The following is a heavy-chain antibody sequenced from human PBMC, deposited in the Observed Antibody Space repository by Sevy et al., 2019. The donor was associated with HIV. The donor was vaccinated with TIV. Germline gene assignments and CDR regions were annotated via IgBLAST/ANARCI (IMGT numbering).Heavy chain of an antibody. CDR3: ARDEYSYASGFDY. J-gene: IGHJ4*02. Sequence: GGSLRLSCAASGFTFSSYITNWVRQAPGMGLEWVSSISSGGDYIYYTNSVKGRFTISRDNAKNSLYLHMNSLRAEDTAVYYCARDEYSYASGFDYWGQGTLVTVSS. CDR1: GFTFSSYI. CDR2: ISSGGDYI. V-gene: IGHV3-21*01. D-gene: IGHD5-18*01.